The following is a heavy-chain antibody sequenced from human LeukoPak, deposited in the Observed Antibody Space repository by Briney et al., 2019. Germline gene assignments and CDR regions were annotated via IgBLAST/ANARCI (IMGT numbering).Heavy chain of an antibody. CDR1: GYTLSNHA. D-gene: IGHD4-23*01. CDR2: ISAYNGNT. CDR3: ARVPTVANNWFDP. J-gene: IGHJ5*02. V-gene: IGHV1-18*04. Sequence: ASVKVSCKGSGYTLSNHAFSWVRQAPGQGLEWMGWISAYNGNTNYAPKLQGRVTMTTDTSTSTAYMELRSLRSDDTAVYYCARVPTVANNWFDPWGQGTLVTVSS.